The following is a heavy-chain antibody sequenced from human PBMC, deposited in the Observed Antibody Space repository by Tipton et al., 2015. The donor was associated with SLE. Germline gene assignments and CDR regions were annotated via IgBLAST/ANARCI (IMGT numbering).Heavy chain of an antibody. D-gene: IGHD3-22*01. V-gene: IGHV3-21*01. Sequence: SLRLSCAASGITFSSYSMNWVRQAPGEGLEWVSSIGSSSRNIYYADSVQGRFTISRDSSKNTLYLQMTSLRAEDTAVYYCARSLTYYYDSSGLLGYWGQGTLVTVSS. CDR1: GITFSSYS. CDR3: ARSLTYYYDSSGLLGY. CDR2: IGSSSRNI. J-gene: IGHJ4*02.